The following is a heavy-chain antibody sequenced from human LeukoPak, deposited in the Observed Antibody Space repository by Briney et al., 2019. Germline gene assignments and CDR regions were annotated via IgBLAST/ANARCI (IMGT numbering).Heavy chain of an antibody. CDR2: IYYSGST. CDR1: GGSISSGGYY. D-gene: IGHD2-8*01. CDR3: ARGLGFVLFQH. J-gene: IGHJ1*01. V-gene: IGHV4-31*03. Sequence: PSETLSLTCTVSGGSISSGGYYWSWIRQHPGKGLEWIGYIYYSGSTYYNPSLKSRVTISVDTSKNQFSLKLSSVTDGDTAVYYCARGLGFVLFQHWGEGTLVTVSS.